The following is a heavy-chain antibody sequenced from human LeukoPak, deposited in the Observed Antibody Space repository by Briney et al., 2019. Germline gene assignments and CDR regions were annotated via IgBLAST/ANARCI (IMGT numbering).Heavy chain of an antibody. CDR2: IEQDGSEK. CDR3: ARDQRYCSSSSCPWEPFDY. CDR1: GFTFSSYW. D-gene: IGHD2-2*01. J-gene: IGHJ4*02. Sequence: GGSLRLSCAASGFTFSSYWMSWVRQAPGKGLEWVANIEQDGSEKYYFDSVKGRFTISRDNAKNSLYLQMNSLRAEDTAVYYCARDQRYCSSSSCPWEPFDYWGQGTLVTVSS. V-gene: IGHV3-7*05.